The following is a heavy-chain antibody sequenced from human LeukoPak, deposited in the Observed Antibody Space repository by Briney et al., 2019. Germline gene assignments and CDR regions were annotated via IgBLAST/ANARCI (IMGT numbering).Heavy chain of an antibody. J-gene: IGHJ4*02. V-gene: IGHV4-39*01. CDR3: ARRGYSYGYAADY. CDR1: GGSISSSSHY. CDR2: IYFSGSS. Sequence: NASETLSLTCTVSGGSISSSSHYWGWIRQPPGKGLEWIGSIYFSGSSYYNPSLKSRVTISVDTSKNQFSLKLSSVTAADTAVYYCARRGYSYGYAADYWGQGTLVTVSS. D-gene: IGHD5-18*01.